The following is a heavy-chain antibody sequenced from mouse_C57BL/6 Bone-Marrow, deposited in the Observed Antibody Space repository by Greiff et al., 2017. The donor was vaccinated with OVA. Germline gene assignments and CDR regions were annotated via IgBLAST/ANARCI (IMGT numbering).Heavy chain of an antibody. Sequence: EVQLQQSGAELVRPGASVKLSCTASGFNIKDDYMHWVKQRPEQGLEWIGWIDPENGDTEYASKFQGKATITADKSSNTAYLQLSSLTSEDTAVYYCTRGYDGDFAYWGQGTLVTVSA. CDR3: TRGYDGDFAY. CDR2: IDPENGDT. V-gene: IGHV14-4*01. J-gene: IGHJ3*01. CDR1: GFNIKDDY. D-gene: IGHD2-2*01.